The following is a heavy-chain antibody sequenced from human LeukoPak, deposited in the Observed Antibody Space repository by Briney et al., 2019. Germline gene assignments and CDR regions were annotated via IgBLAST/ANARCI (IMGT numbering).Heavy chain of an antibody. V-gene: IGHV3-23*01. D-gene: IGHD6-19*01. Sequence: PGGSLRLSCAASGFTFSSYAMSWVRQAPGKGLEWVSAIGGSDGSTYYADSVKGRFTISRDNSKNTLYLQMNSLRVEHTAVYYCAKDRGIAVAGSFDYWGQGTLVTVSS. J-gene: IGHJ4*02. CDR1: GFTFSSYA. CDR2: IGGSDGST. CDR3: AKDRGIAVAGSFDY.